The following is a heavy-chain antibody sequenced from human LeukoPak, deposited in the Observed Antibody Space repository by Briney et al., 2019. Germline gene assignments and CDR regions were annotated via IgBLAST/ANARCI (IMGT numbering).Heavy chain of an antibody. CDR3: ARLSGPGSGWTTLDY. V-gene: IGHV3-20*04. Sequence: GGSLRLSCAASEFTFDDYGISWAGQAPGKGLKWVSGINWNGGSTGYTDSVKGRFTISRDTAKNSLYLQMNSLRAEDTALYYCARLSGPGSGWTTLDYWGQGTLVTASS. D-gene: IGHD6-19*01. CDR2: INWNGGST. J-gene: IGHJ4*02. CDR1: EFTFDDYG.